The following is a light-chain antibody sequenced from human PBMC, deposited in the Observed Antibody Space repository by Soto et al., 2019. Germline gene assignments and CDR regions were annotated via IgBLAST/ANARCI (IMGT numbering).Light chain of an antibody. Sequence: QSALTQPASVSGSPGQSITISRTGTSSDVGSYNLVSWYQQHPGKAPKLMIYEGSKRPSGVSNRFSGSKSGNTASLTISGLQAEDEADYYCCSYAGSSTFKVFGGGTQLTVL. CDR3: CSYAGSSTFKV. CDR1: SSDVGSYNL. J-gene: IGLJ2*01. V-gene: IGLV2-23*01. CDR2: EGS.